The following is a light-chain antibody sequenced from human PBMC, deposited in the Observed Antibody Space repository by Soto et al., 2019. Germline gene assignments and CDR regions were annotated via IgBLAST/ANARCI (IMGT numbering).Light chain of an antibody. Sequence: DIVLTQSPGTLSLSPGERATLSCKASQSVSSSHLAWYQQKVGQPPRLLLHETSTRATGIPDRFSGSGSGTDFTLTISRLEPEDFAMYYCQQFGNSLYTFGQGTKLEI. V-gene: IGKV3-20*01. CDR2: ETS. J-gene: IGKJ2*01. CDR1: QSVSSSH. CDR3: QQFGNSLYT.